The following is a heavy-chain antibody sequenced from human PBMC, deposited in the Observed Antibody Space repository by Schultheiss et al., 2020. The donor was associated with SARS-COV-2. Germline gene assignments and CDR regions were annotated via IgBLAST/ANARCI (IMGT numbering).Heavy chain of an antibody. J-gene: IGHJ6*02. CDR2: INPDGSST. Sequence: GGSLRLSCVASGFPFSNYWMHWVRQAPGKGLVWVSRINPDGSSTSYADSVKGRFTISRDNAKNSLYLQMNSLRAEDTAVYYCAKFQYYYALDVWGQGTTVTVSS. V-gene: IGHV3-74*01. CDR3: AKFQYYYALDV. CDR1: GFPFSNYW.